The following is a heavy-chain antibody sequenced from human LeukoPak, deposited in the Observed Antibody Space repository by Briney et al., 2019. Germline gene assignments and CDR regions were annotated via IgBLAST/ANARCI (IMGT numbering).Heavy chain of an antibody. CDR3: AREMKSVLLWFGELLV. J-gene: IGHJ4*02. V-gene: IGHV3-33*01. CDR2: IWYDGSNK. CDR1: GFTFSSYG. D-gene: IGHD3-10*01. Sequence: GGSLRLSCAASGFTFSSYGMHWVRQAPGKGLEWVAVIWYDGSNKYYADSVKGRFTISRDNSKNTLYLQMNSLRAEDTAVYYCAREMKSVLLWFGELLVWGQGTLVTVSS.